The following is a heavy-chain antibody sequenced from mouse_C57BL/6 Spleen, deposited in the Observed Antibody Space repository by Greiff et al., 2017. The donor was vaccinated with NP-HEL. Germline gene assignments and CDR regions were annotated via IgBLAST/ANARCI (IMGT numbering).Heavy chain of an antibody. CDR1: GYTFTSYW. Sequence: QVQLKQPGAELVKPGASVKLSCKASGYTFTSYWMHWVKQRPGRGLEWIGRIDPNSGGTKYNEKFKSKATLTVDKPSSTAYMQLSSLTSEDSAVYYCARETYYYGSIFDYWGQGTTLTVSS. D-gene: IGHD1-1*01. CDR3: ARETYYYGSIFDY. V-gene: IGHV1-72*01. CDR2: IDPNSGGT. J-gene: IGHJ2*01.